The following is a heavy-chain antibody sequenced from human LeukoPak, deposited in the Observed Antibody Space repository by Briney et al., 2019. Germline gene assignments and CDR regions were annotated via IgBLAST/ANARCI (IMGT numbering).Heavy chain of an antibody. J-gene: IGHJ5*02. CDR2: INHSGST. Sequence: SETLSLTCTVSGGSISSGGYYWSWIRQPPGKGLEWIGEINHSGSTNYNPSLKSRVTISVDTSKNQFSLKLSSVTAADTAVYYCAREGYCSSTSCYVNWFDPWGQGTLVTVSS. CDR1: GGSISSGGYY. V-gene: IGHV4-39*07. D-gene: IGHD2-2*01. CDR3: AREGYCSSTSCYVNWFDP.